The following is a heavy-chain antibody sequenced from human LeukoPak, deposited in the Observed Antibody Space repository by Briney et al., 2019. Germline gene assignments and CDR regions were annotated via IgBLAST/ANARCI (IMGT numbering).Heavy chain of an antibody. CDR1: GGTFSSYA. J-gene: IGHJ6*03. Sequence: ASVKVSCKASGGTFSSYAISWVRQAPGQGLEWLGGIIPIFGTANYAQKFQCRVTITTDESTNTAYMELSSLRSEDTAAYYCARGNIVVVPARNYYYYYYMDVWGKGTTVTVSS. CDR2: IIPIFGTA. V-gene: IGHV1-69*05. D-gene: IGHD2-2*01. CDR3: ARGNIVVVPARNYYYYYYMDV.